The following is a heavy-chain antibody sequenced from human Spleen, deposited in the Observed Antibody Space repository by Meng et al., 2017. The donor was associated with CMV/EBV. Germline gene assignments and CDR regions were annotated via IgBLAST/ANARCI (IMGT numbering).Heavy chain of an antibody. Sequence: ASVKVSCKASGYTFTGYYMHWVRQAPGQGLEWMGWINPNSGGTNYAQKFQGRVTMTRDTSISTAYMELSRLRSDDTAVYYCASGYQLPGTVRYGMDVWGQGTTVTVSS. V-gene: IGHV1-2*02. J-gene: IGHJ6*02. CDR2: INPNSGGT. D-gene: IGHD2-2*01. CDR3: ASGYQLPGTVRYGMDV. CDR1: GYTFTGYY.